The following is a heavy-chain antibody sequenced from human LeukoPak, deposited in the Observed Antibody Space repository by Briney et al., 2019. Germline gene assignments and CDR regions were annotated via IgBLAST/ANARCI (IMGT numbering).Heavy chain of an antibody. CDR1: GFTFSSYS. CDR3: ARDSSGAFDI. V-gene: IGHV3-21*01. J-gene: IGHJ3*02. CDR2: ISSSSSYI. Sequence: PGGSLRLSCAASGFTFSSYSMNWVRQAPGKGLEWVSSISSSSSYIYYADSVKGRFTISRDNAKNSQYLQMNSLRAEDTAVYYCARDSSGAFDIWGQGTMVTVSS. D-gene: IGHD3-10*01.